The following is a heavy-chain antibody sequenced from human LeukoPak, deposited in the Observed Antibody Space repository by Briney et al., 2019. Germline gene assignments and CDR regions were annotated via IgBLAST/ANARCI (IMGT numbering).Heavy chain of an antibody. CDR3: ARGLNYDSSGYYSTHYYYYYMDV. D-gene: IGHD3-22*01. V-gene: IGHV4-34*01. J-gene: IGHJ6*03. Sequence: PSETLSLTCAVSGGSFSGYYWSWIRQPPGKGLEWIGEINHSGSTNYNPSLKSRVTISVDTSKNQFSLKLSSVTAADTAVYYCARGLNYDSSGYYSTHYYYYYMDVWGKGTTVTVSS. CDR2: INHSGST. CDR1: GGSFSGYY.